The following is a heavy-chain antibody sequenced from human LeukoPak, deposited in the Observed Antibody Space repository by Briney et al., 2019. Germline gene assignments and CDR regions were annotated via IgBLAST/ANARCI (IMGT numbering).Heavy chain of an antibody. CDR1: GYTFTSYG. Sequence: GASVKVSCKASGYTFTSYGISWVRQAPGQGLEWMGWMNPNSGNTGYAQKFQGRVTMTRNTSISTAYMELSSLRSEDTAVYYCARGVGGYSYGLGAYWFDPWGQGTLVTVSS. CDR2: MNPNSGNT. J-gene: IGHJ5*02. D-gene: IGHD5-18*01. CDR3: ARGVGGYSYGLGAYWFDP. V-gene: IGHV1-8*02.